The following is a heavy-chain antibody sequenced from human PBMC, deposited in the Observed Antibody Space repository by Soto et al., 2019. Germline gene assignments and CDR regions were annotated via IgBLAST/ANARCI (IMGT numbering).Heavy chain of an antibody. Sequence: SDTLSLTSAVYGGSFSGYYWSWIRQPPGKGLEWIGEINHSGSTNYNPSLKSRVTISVDTSKNQCSLKLSSVTAADTGVYYCARGGFRSAAGWFEPWGQGTLVTVSS. CDR1: GGSFSGYY. V-gene: IGHV4-34*01. J-gene: IGHJ5*02. CDR2: INHSGST. D-gene: IGHD3-10*01. CDR3: ARGGFRSAAGWFEP.